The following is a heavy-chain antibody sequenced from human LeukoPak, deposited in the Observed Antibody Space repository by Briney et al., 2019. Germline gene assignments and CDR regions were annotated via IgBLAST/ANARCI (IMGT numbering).Heavy chain of an antibody. CDR1: GFTFNTHG. V-gene: IGHV3-30*02. CDR2: IRYDGSNK. D-gene: IGHD6-13*01. Sequence: GGSLRLSCVASGFTFNTHGMHWVRQAPGKGLEWVAFIRYDGSNKYYADSVKGRFTISRDNSKNTLYLQMNSLRAEDTAVYYCAKDPLPGIAAAGPRGAFDIWGQGTMVTVSS. CDR3: AKDPLPGIAAAGPRGAFDI. J-gene: IGHJ3*02.